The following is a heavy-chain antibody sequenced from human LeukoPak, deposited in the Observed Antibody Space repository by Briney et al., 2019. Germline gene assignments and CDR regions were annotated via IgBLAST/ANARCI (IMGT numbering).Heavy chain of an antibody. CDR2: INPNGGGT. CDR3: ARDGNYDSSGYYHGYDY. D-gene: IGHD3-22*01. CDR1: GYTFTGYY. Sequence: GASVKVSCKASGYTFTGYYMHWVRQAPGQGLEWMGWINPNGGGTNYAQKFQGRVTMTRDTSISTAYMELSRLRSDDTAVYYCARDGNYDSSGYYHGYDYWGQGTLVTVSS. V-gene: IGHV1-2*02. J-gene: IGHJ4*02.